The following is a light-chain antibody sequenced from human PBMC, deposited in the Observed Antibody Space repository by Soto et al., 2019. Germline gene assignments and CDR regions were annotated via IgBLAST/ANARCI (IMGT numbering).Light chain of an antibody. CDR2: GNN. CDR1: GSNIGAGSD. J-gene: IGLJ1*01. V-gene: IGLV1-40*01. CDR3: QSYDISLSGWV. Sequence: QSVLTQPPSVSGAPGQRVTISCTGSGSNIGAGSDVYWYQQLPGTAPKLLVYGNNNRPSGVPDRFSGSKSATSASLAITGLQAEDEADYYCQSYDISLSGWVFGTGTKLTVL.